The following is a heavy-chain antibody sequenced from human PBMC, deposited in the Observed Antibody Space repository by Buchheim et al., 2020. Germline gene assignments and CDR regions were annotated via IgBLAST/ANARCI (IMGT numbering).Heavy chain of an antibody. V-gene: IGHV3-66*01. J-gene: IGHJ6*02. D-gene: IGHD2/OR15-2a*01. CDR1: EFFVTSTY. Sequence: EVHLVESGGALIQPGGSLRLSCSSSEFFVTSTYMTWVRQAPGKGLEWVSVISDVGDTHYADSVKGRFSISRASSNNMVYLQMNSLRVEDTAVYYCARGINGIDVWGQGTT. CDR3: ARGINGIDV. CDR2: ISDVGDT.